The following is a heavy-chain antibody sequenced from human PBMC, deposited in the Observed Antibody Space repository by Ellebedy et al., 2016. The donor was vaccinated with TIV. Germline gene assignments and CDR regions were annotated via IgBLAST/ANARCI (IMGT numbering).Heavy chain of an antibody. CDR1: GDTLSNYG. CDR3: ARISGYEYSALGLDY. J-gene: IGHJ4*02. D-gene: IGHD5-12*01. V-gene: IGHV1-18*04. CDR2: ISVYNGNA. Sequence: AASVKVSCKAFGDTLSNYGISWVRQAPGQGLEWMGWISVYNGNANYGRKLQGRVTMTTDTATSTAYMELRSLRSDDTAVYFCARISGYEYSALGLDYWGQGTLVTVSS.